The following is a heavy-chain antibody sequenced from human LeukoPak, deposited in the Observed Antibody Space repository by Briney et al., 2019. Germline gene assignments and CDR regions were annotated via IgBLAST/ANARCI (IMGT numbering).Heavy chain of an antibody. Sequence: SGGSLRLSCAASGFTFSSYWMSWVRQAPGKGLEWVAVMSYDGSNKYYADSVKGRFTISRDNSKNTLYLQMNSLRAEDTAVYYCAKSHEYSSPDYFDYWGQGTLVTVSS. J-gene: IGHJ4*02. CDR3: AKSHEYSSPDYFDY. D-gene: IGHD6-6*01. V-gene: IGHV3-30*18. CDR2: MSYDGSNK. CDR1: GFTFSSYW.